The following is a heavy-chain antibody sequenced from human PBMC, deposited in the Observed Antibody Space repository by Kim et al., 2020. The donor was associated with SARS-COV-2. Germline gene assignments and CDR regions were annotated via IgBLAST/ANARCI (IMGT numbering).Heavy chain of an antibody. V-gene: IGHV3-23*01. CDR1: GFTFSRYA. CDR3: AKGAADYYNSFFDY. J-gene: IGHJ4*02. CDR2: ISGSGDNT. D-gene: IGHD3-3*01. Sequence: GGSLRLSCAASGFTFSRYAMTWVRQAPGKGLEWVSTISGSGDNTYYADSVKGRFTISRDNSKNTLSLQIDSLRAEDTVVYYCAKGAADYYNSFFDYWGQGALVTVSS.